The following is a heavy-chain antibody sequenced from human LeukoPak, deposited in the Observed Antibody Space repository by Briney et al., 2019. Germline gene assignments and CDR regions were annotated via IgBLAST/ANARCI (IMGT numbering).Heavy chain of an antibody. CDR2: INHSGST. CDR1: GDSITSSNYY. V-gene: IGHV4-39*07. Sequence: SETLSLTCTVSGDSITSSNYYWGWIRQPPGKGLEWIGEINHSGSTNYNPSLKSRVTISVDTSKNQFSLKLSSVTAADTAVYYCARGRSNYDFWSGYYPWASFDYWGQGTLVTVSS. J-gene: IGHJ4*02. D-gene: IGHD3-3*01. CDR3: ARGRSNYDFWSGYYPWASFDY.